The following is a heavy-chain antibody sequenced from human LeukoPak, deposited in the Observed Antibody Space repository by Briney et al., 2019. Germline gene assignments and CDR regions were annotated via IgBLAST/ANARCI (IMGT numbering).Heavy chain of an antibody. J-gene: IGHJ6*03. CDR1: GGSISDYY. CDR3: ARHPGYYYYYMDV. CDR2: IYYSGST. V-gene: IGHV4-59*01. Sequence: PSETLSLTCTVSGGSISDYYWSWIRQPPGKGLEWIGYIYYSGSTNYNPSLKSRVTISVDTPKNQFSMELSSVTAADTAVYYCARHPGYYYYYMDVWGKGTTVTISS.